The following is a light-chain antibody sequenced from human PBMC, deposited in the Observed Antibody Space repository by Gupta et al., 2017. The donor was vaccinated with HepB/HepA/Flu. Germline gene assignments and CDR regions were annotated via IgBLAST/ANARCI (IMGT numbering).Light chain of an antibody. CDR1: QSISSY. J-gene: IGKJ1*01. V-gene: IGKV1-39*01. CDR3: QQSYSTPWT. Sequence: DIQMTQYSSSLSASVGDRVTITCRASQSISSYLNWYQQKPGKAPKLLIYAASSLQSGVPSRFSGSGSGTDFTLTISSRQPEDFATYYCQQSYSTPWTFGQWTKVEIK. CDR2: AAS.